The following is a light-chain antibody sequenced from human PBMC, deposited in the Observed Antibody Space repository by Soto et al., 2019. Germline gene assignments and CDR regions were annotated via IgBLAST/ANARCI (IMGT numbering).Light chain of an antibody. CDR2: DAS. CDR1: RSISDW. J-gene: IGKJ1*01. Sequence: DIQMPKYPSSLSPSVGDRVTITCRASRSISDWLAWYQQKPGKAPELLIFDASNLKSGVSSRLSGSGSGTEFTLTISRLQPDDVATYYCLQYSSHSWTFGQGTKVDIK. CDR3: LQYSSHSWT. V-gene: IGKV1-5*01.